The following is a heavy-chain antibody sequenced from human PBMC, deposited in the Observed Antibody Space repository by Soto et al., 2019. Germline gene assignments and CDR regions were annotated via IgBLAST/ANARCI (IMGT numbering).Heavy chain of an antibody. Sequence: SETLSLTCTVSGGSISSGGYYWSWIRQHPGKDLEWIGYIYYSGSTNYNPSLKSRVTISVDTSKNQFSLKLTSDDTAVYYCARDLAKGGGSAGFDYWGQGTLVTVSS. V-gene: IGHV4-31*03. CDR1: GGSISSGGYY. CDR3: ARDLAKGGGSAGFDY. CDR2: IYYSGST. D-gene: IGHD1-26*01. J-gene: IGHJ4*02.